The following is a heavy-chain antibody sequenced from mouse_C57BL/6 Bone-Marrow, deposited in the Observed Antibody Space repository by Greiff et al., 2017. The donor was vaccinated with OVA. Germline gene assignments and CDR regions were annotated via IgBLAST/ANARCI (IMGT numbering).Heavy chain of an antibody. CDR2: IRNKANNHAT. CDR1: GFTFSDAW. CDR3: TRRDYYGSSWFAY. D-gene: IGHD1-1*01. J-gene: IGHJ3*01. Sequence: EVKVEESGGGLVQPGGSMKLSCAASGFTFSDAWMDWVRQSPEKGLEWVAEIRNKANNHATYYAESVKGRFTISRDDSKSSVYLQMNSLRAEDTGIYYCTRRDYYGSSWFAYWGQGTLVTVSA. V-gene: IGHV6-6*01.